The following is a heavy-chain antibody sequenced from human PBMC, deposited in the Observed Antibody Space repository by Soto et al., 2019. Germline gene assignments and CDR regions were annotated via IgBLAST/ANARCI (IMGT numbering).Heavy chain of an antibody. V-gene: IGHV1-46*01. CDR1: GYTLTNYY. D-gene: IGHD1-1*01. CDR3: ASGSLGY. CDR2: INPTGDTT. J-gene: IGHJ4*02. Sequence: QVQLVQSGAEVKKPGASVKVSCRASGYTLTNYYIHWMRQAPGHGLEWMGMINPTGDTTTYTQKLQGRVTMTRDTSTSTVYMELDSLRSEDTAIYYCASGSLGYWGQGSLVTVSS.